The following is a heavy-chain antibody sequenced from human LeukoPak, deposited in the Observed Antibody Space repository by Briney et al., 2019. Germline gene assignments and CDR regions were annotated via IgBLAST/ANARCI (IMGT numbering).Heavy chain of an antibody. D-gene: IGHD3-9*01. V-gene: IGHV3-23*01. J-gene: IGHJ4*02. CDR3: AKAPILTGYLAYFDY. Sequence: GGSLRLSCAASGFTFSSYAMSWVRQAPGKGLEWVSAISGSGGSTYYADSVKGRFTISRDNSKNTLYLQMNSLRAEDTAVYYCAKAPILTGYLAYFDYWGRGTLVTVSS. CDR1: GFTFSSYA. CDR2: ISGSGGST.